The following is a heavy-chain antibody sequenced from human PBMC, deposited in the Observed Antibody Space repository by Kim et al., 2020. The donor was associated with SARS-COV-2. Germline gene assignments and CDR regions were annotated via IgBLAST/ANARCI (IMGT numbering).Heavy chain of an antibody. D-gene: IGHD3-3*01. CDR2: IYYSGST. CDR3: ARWIGYDFWSGYYRPYYYGMDV. J-gene: IGHJ6*02. V-gene: IGHV4-59*13. CDR1: GGSISSYY. Sequence: SETLSLTCTVSGGSISSYYWSWIRQPPGKGLEWIGYIYYSGSTNYNPSLKSRVTISVDTSKNQFSLKLSSVTAADTAVYYCARWIGYDFWSGYYRPYYYGMDVWGQGTTVTVSS.